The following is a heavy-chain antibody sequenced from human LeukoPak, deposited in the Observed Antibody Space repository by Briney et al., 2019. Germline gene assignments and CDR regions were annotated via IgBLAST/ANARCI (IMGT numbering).Heavy chain of an antibody. J-gene: IGHJ2*01. CDR3: AKDQRPYYYDSSGYYYLIWYFDL. Sequence: PGGSLRLSCAASGFIFSNYAMSWVRQAPGKGLEWVSAISGSGGSTYYADSVKGRFTISRDNSKNTLYLQMNSLRAEDTAVYYCAKDQRPYYYDSSGYYYLIWYFDLWGRGTLVTVSS. CDR2: ISGSGGST. D-gene: IGHD3-22*01. V-gene: IGHV3-23*01. CDR1: GFIFSNYA.